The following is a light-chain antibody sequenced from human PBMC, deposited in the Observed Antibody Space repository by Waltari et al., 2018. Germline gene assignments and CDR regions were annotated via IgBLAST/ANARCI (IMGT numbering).Light chain of an antibody. CDR3: QQYYTTPPT. J-gene: IGKJ4*01. CDR2: WAS. Sequence: DIVMTQSPDSLAVSLGERATIHCTYSQSVLYTSRNQNYLAGHHLKPGQPPKLLIYWASTRQSGVPDRFSGSGSGTDFTLTISSLQAEDVAVYYCQQYYTTPPTFGGGTKVEIK. V-gene: IGKV4-1*01. CDR1: QSVLYTSRNQNY.